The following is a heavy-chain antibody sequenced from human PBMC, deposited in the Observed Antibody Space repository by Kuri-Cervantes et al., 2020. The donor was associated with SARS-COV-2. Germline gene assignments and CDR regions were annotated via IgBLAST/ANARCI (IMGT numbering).Heavy chain of an antibody. Sequence: ASVKVSCKASGYTFTGYYMHWVRQAPGQGFEWMGWINPNSGGTNYAQKFQGRVTMTRDTSISTAYMELSRLRSDDTAVYYCARVGFGDYEIDYWGQGTLVTVSS. J-gene: IGHJ4*02. CDR1: GYTFTGYY. CDR3: ARVGFGDYEIDY. CDR2: INPNSGGT. V-gene: IGHV1-2*02. D-gene: IGHD4-17*01.